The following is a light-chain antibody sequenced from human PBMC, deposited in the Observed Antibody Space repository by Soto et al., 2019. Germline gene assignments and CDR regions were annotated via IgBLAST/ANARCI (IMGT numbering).Light chain of an antibody. CDR1: QSVSNNY. J-gene: IGKJ5*01. V-gene: IGKV3-11*01. CDR2: DAS. Sequence: EIVLTQSPGTLSLSPGERATLSFRASQSVSNNYLAWYQQKPGQAPRLLIYDASNRATGIPARFSGSGSGTDFTLTISSLEPEDFAVYYCQQRSNWPHTFGQGTRLQIK. CDR3: QQRSNWPHT.